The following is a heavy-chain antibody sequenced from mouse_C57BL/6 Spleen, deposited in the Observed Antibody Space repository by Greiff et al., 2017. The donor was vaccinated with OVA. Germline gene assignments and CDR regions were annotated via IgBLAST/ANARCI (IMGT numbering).Heavy chain of an antibody. J-gene: IGHJ1*03. V-gene: IGHV1-15*01. CDR1: GYTFTDYE. CDR2: IDPETGGT. D-gene: IGHD4-1*01. Sequence: QVQLKQSGAELVRPGASVTLSCKASGYTFTDYEMHWVKQTPVHGLEWIGAIDPETGGTAYNQKFKGKAILTADKSSSTAYMERRSLTSEDSAVYYCTRLMVFNWDGGYFDVWGTGTTVTVSS. CDR3: TRLMVFNWDGGYFDV.